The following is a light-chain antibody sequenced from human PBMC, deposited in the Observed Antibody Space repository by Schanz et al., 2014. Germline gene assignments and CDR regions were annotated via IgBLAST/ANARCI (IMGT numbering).Light chain of an antibody. Sequence: QSVLAQPPSVSGAPGQRVTISCTGSSSNIGADYDVHWYQFPPGAAPKLLIFDNTNRPSGVPARFSGSRSGSSASLAISGLQAKDEADYFCQSFDSSLNGVIFGGGTKVTVL. CDR1: SSNIGADYD. CDR3: QSFDSSLNGVI. J-gene: IGLJ2*01. CDR2: DNT. V-gene: IGLV1-40*01.